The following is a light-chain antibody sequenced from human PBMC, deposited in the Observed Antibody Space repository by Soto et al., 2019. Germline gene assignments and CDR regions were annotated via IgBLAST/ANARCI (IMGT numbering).Light chain of an antibody. CDR3: QQYNNWPLT. J-gene: IGKJ4*01. V-gene: IGKV3-15*01. Sequence: EIVMTQSPATLSVSPGERATLSCRASQSISSNLAWYQQKPGQAPRILIYGASTRATDIPARFSGSGSGTEFTLTISSLQSEDFAVYYCQQYNNWPLTFGGGTKVDI. CDR1: QSISSN. CDR2: GAS.